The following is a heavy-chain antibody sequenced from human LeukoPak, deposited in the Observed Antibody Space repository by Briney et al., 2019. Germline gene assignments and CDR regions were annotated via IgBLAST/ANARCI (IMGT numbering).Heavy chain of an antibody. D-gene: IGHD2-2*01. CDR3: ARVLTWSTSCYLGY. CDR1: GYTFTGYY. V-gene: IGHV1-8*02. CDR2: INPNSGNT. Sequence: ASVKVSCKASGYTFTGYYMHWVRQAPGQGLEWMGWINPNSGNTGYAQKFQGRVTMTRNTSISTAYMELSGLRSEDTAVYYCARVLTWSTSCYLGYWGQGTLVTVSS. J-gene: IGHJ4*02.